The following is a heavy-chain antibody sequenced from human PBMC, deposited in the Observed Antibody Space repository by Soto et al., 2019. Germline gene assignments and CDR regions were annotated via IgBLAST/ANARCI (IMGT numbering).Heavy chain of an antibody. V-gene: IGHV3-23*01. CDR3: AKASQNYYGSGSYYNSPFDY. D-gene: IGHD3-10*01. J-gene: IGHJ4*02. CDR2: ISGSGGST. Sequence: HPVGSLRLSCAASGFTFSSYAMSWVRQAPGKGLEWVSAISGSGGSTYYADSVKGRFTISRDNSKNTLYLQMNSLRAEDTAVYYCAKASQNYYGSGSYYNSPFDYWGQGTLVTVSS. CDR1: GFTFSSYA.